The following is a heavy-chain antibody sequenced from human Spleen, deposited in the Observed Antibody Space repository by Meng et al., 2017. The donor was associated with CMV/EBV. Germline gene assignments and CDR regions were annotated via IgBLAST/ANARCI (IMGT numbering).Heavy chain of an antibody. CDR3: ARGGYRSDYYDSTGYSI. J-gene: IGHJ4*02. D-gene: IGHD3-22*01. Sequence: GESLKISCAASGFTFSSYAMHWVRQAPGKGLEYVSAISSNGGSTYYADSVKGRFTISRDNAENTLYLEMNSLRVEDSAVYYCARGGYRSDYYDSTGYSIWGQGILVTVSS. CDR1: GFTFSSYA. CDR2: ISSNGGST. V-gene: IGHV3-64*02.